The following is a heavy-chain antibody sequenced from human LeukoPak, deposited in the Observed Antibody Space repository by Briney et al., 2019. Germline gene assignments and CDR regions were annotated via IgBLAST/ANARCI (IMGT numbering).Heavy chain of an antibody. CDR1: GYTFTSYG. V-gene: IGHV1-18*01. D-gene: IGHD3-9*01. CDR2: ISAYNGNT. J-gene: IGHJ6*03. CDR3: ARVQRELRYFDWLPFPYYMDV. Sequence: ASVKVSCKASGYTFTSYGISWVRQAPGQGLEWMGWISAYNGNTNCAQKLQGRVTMTTDTSTSTAYMELRSLRSDDTAVYYCARVQRELRYFDWLPFPYYMDVWGKGTTITVSS.